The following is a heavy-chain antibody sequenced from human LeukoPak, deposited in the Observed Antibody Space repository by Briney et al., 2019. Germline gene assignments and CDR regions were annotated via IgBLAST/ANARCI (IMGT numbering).Heavy chain of an antibody. CDR3: ARGSGWNYFDY. CDR1: GFTVSTKY. D-gene: IGHD6-19*01. V-gene: IGHV3-66*01. Sequence: GGSLRLSCAASGFTVSTKYMSWVRQAPGKGPEWVSVFYVGGNTYYADSVKGRFTISRDNSKNTVYLQMDSLRAEDTAVYYCARGSGWNYFDYWGQGTLVTVSS. J-gene: IGHJ4*02. CDR2: FYVGGNT.